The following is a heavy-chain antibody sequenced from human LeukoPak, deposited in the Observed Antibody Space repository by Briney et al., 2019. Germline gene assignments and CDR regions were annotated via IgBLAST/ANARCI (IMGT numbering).Heavy chain of an antibody. Sequence: GGSLRLSCAASGFTVSSNYMSWVRQAPGKGLEWVSVIYSGTSTYYADSVKGRFTISRDYSNNTLSLQMNSLRAEDTAMYYCARDSGYSSSWPHSYGMDVWGQGTTVTVSS. CDR3: ARDSGYSSSWPHSYGMDV. V-gene: IGHV3-53*01. D-gene: IGHD6-13*01. CDR2: IYSGTST. J-gene: IGHJ6*02. CDR1: GFTVSSNY.